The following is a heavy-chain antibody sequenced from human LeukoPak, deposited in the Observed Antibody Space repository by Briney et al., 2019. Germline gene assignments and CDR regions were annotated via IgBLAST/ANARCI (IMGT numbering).Heavy chain of an antibody. D-gene: IGHD3-22*01. Sequence: GGSLRLSCAASGFTFSSYAMTWVRQAPGKGLEWISAISGSAYSTSYADSVKGRFTISGDNSKNTLYLQTNSLRAEDTAIYYCARNTSGFKLGDAFDIWGQGTMVTVSS. CDR1: GFTFSSYA. CDR3: ARNTSGFKLGDAFDI. V-gene: IGHV3-23*01. CDR2: ISGSAYST. J-gene: IGHJ3*02.